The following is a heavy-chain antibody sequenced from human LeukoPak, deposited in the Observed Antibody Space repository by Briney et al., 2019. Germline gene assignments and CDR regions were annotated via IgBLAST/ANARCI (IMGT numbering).Heavy chain of an antibody. CDR2: IYYSGST. Sequence: PSETLSLTCAVSGGSISSYYWSWIRQPPGKGLEWIGYIYYSGSTNYNPSLKSRVTISVDTSKNQFSLKLSSVTAADTAVYYCARQAYYYDSSGIPEIDYWGQGTLVTVSS. V-gene: IGHV4-59*08. D-gene: IGHD3-22*01. CDR3: ARQAYYYDSSGIPEIDY. CDR1: GGSISSYY. J-gene: IGHJ4*02.